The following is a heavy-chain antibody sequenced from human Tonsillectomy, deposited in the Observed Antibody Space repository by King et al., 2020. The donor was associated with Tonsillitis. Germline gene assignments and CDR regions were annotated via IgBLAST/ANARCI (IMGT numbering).Heavy chain of an antibody. CDR3: ARPHAESKYYYYSMDV. Sequence: VQLVESGGGVVQPGRSLRLSCAASGFAFSKYGMHWVRQAPGKGLEWVAVTSYDGGNKYYADSVKGRFTISRDNSKNTLFLQMNSLRPEDTAVYYCARPHAESKYYYYSMDVWGQGTTVTVSS. V-gene: IGHV3-30*03. CDR1: GFAFSKYG. CDR2: TSYDGGNK. J-gene: IGHJ6*02.